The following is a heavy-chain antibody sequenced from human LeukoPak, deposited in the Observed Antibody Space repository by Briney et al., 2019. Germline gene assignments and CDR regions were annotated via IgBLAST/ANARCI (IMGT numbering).Heavy chain of an antibody. Sequence: ASVKVSCKASGYTFTSYGISWVRQAPGQGLEWMGWISAYNGNTNYAQKLQGRVTMTTDTSTSTAYMELRSLRSDDTAVYYCARDSSRASIAAIADTYYFDYWGQGTLVTVSS. V-gene: IGHV1-18*01. D-gene: IGHD6-6*01. J-gene: IGHJ4*02. CDR3: ARDSSRASIAAIADTYYFDY. CDR2: ISAYNGNT. CDR1: GYTFTSYG.